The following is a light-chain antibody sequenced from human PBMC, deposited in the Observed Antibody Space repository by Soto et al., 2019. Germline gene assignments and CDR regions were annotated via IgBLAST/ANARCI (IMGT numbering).Light chain of an antibody. V-gene: IGLV2-8*01. J-gene: IGLJ3*02. CDR2: EVT. CDR1: SSDISDYDF. Sequence: QSALTQPPSTSGSPGQSVTISCTGTSSDISDYDFVSWYQQHPGKAPKLIIYEVTKRPSGVPDRFSGSKSGNTASLTVSGLQDEDEAVYHCSSFAGSNNLMFGGGTKLTVL. CDR3: SSFAGSNNLM.